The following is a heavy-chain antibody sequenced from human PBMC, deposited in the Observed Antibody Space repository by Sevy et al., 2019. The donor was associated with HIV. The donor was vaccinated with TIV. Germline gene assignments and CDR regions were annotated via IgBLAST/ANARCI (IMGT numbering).Heavy chain of an antibody. Sequence: GGSLRLSCAASGFTFSSYEMNWVRQAPGKGLECVSYISNSGTTISYSDSVKGRFTISRDNARNSLYLQMNSLRAEDTAVYYCARDLPPSATTVAHFDCWGQGTLVTVSS. V-gene: IGHV3-48*03. CDR1: GFTFSSYE. D-gene: IGHD4-17*01. J-gene: IGHJ4*02. CDR3: ARDLPPSATTVAHFDC. CDR2: ISNSGTTI.